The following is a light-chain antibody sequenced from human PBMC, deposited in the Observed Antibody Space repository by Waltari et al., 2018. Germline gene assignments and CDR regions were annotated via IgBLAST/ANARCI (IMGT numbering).Light chain of an antibody. V-gene: IGKV1-5*03. CDR3: KHFDTYAYT. CDR2: MTS. J-gene: IGKJ2*01. CDR1: QNIGRW. Sequence: DIQMTQSTSTLSASDGDRVTITCRASQNIGRWLAWYQQKPGKAPKLLIYMTSKLETGVPLRFSGSGSGTDFTLTINSLQPDDFATYFCKHFDTYAYTFGQGTKLDIQ.